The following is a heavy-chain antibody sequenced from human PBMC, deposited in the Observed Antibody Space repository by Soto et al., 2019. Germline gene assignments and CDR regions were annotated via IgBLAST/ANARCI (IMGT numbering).Heavy chain of an antibody. V-gene: IGHV4-31*03. CDR1: GGSISSGGYY. J-gene: IGHJ4*02. CDR2: IYYSGST. D-gene: IGHD3-22*01. CDR3: ARGIGYDSSGYSYYYFAY. Sequence: PSETLSLTCTVSGGSISSGGYYWSWIRQHPGKGLEWIGYIYYSGSTYYNPSLKSRVTISVDTSKNQFSLKLSSVTAADTAVYYCARGIGYDSSGYSYYYFAYWGQGTRVTSPQ.